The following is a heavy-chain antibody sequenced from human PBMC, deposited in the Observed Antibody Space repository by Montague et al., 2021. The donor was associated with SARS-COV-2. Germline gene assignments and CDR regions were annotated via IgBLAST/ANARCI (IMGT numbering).Heavy chain of an antibody. D-gene: IGHD5-18*01. Sequence: PALVKPTQTLTLTRTFSGFSLSTSGMCVSWIRQPPGKALEWLARIDWDDDKYYSTSLKTRLIISKDTSKNQVVLTMTNMDPVDTATYYCALETPMVTFLAWGQGTLVTVSS. V-gene: IGHV2-70*11. J-gene: IGHJ5*02. CDR3: ALETPMVTFLA. CDR2: IDWDDDK. CDR1: GFSLSTSGMC.